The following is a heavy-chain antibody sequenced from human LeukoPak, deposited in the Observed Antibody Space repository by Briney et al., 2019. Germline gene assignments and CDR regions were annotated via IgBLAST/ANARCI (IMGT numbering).Heavy chain of an antibody. V-gene: IGHV3-21*01. CDR3: ARDLAWGAY. J-gene: IGHJ4*02. Sequence: GGSLRLSCAASGFTFSSYIMNWVRQAPGKGLEWVSSISSSSDYIYYVDSVKGRFTISRDNAKNSLYLEMSSLRDEDTAVYYCARDLAWGAYWGQGTLVTVPS. CDR2: ISSSSDYI. CDR1: GFTFSSYI. D-gene: IGHD4/OR15-4a*01.